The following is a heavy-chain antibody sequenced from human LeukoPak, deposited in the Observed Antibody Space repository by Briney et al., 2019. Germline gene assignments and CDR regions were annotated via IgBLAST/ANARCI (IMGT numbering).Heavy chain of an antibody. Sequence: SETLSLTCSVSGASINSYYWNWIRQSPGKGREWLGNIHYRGTTNYKPSLKRRVTLSLDSSKSQFALKVTSVTAADTAVYYCARDEFGDFQGFDYWGQGTRVTVSS. J-gene: IGHJ4*02. CDR1: GASINSYY. CDR3: ARDEFGDFQGFDY. CDR2: IHYRGTT. D-gene: IGHD4-17*01. V-gene: IGHV4-59*13.